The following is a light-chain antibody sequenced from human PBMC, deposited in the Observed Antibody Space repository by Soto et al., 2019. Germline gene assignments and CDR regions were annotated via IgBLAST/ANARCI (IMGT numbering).Light chain of an antibody. CDR1: QSVSSY. CDR2: DAS. J-gene: IGKJ2*01. CDR3: QQRSNWHPYT. Sequence: EIVLTQSTATLSLSPGERATLSCRASQSVSSYLAWYQQKPGQAPRLLIYDASNRATGIPARLSGSGSGTDFTLTISSLEPEDFAVYYCQQRSNWHPYTYGQGTKLEIK. V-gene: IGKV3-11*01.